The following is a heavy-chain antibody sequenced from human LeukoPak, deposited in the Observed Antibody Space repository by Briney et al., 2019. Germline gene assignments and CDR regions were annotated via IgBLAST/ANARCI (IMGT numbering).Heavy chain of an antibody. CDR2: ISGSGGST. D-gene: IGHD3-22*01. CDR3: AKEVNYDSSGSVDH. Sequence: QSGGSLRLSCAASGFTFSSYAMSWVRQAPGKGLEWVSAISGSGGSTYYADSVKGRFTISRDNSKNTLYLQMNSLRAEDTAVYYCAKEVNYDSSGSVDHWGQGTLVTVSS. J-gene: IGHJ4*02. V-gene: IGHV3-23*01. CDR1: GFTFSSYA.